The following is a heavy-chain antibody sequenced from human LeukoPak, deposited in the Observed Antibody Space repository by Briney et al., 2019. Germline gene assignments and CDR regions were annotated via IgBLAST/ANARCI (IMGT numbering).Heavy chain of an antibody. CDR3: ARDIIGGFRDLDY. CDR1: GFTFSTYW. Sequence: QAWGSLRLSCAASGFTFSTYWMSWVRQAPGKGLEWVANIKEDGSEKYYVDSVKGRFTISRDNARNSLYLQINSLRAEDTAIYYCARDIIGGFRDLDYWGQGALITVSS. D-gene: IGHD5-12*01. J-gene: IGHJ4*02. CDR2: IKEDGSEK. V-gene: IGHV3-7*01.